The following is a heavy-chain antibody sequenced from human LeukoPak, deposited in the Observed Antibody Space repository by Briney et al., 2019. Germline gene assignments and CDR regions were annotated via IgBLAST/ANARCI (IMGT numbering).Heavy chain of an antibody. CDR2: ISGSGGST. Sequence: PGXSLRLSCAASGFTFSSYAMSWVRQAPGKGLEWVSAISGSGGSTYYADSVKGRFTISRDNAKNTLYLQMNSLRAEDTAVYYCAKPSTSGWYDGFDYWGQGTLVTVSS. J-gene: IGHJ4*02. V-gene: IGHV3-23*01. CDR1: GFTFSSYA. D-gene: IGHD6-19*01. CDR3: AKPSTSGWYDGFDY.